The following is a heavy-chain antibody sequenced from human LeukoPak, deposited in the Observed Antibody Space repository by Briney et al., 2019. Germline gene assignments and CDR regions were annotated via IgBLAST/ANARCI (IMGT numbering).Heavy chain of an antibody. J-gene: IGHJ4*02. V-gene: IGHV3-48*02. Sequence: GGSLRLSCVASGFTFSSYSMNWVRQTTGKELEWVSYISPRSSSIYYADSVKGRFTISRDNAKNSLYLQMNSLTDEDTAVYYCAQATYSSGWYYLDYWGQGTLVTVSS. CDR2: ISPRSSSI. D-gene: IGHD6-19*01. CDR3: AQATYSSGWYYLDY. CDR1: GFTFSSYS.